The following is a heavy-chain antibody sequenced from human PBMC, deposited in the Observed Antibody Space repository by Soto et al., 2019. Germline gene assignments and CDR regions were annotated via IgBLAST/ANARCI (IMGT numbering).Heavy chain of an antibody. CDR2: IVGSGGTT. V-gene: IGHV3-23*01. CDR1: GFTFSSYV. J-gene: IGHJ6*02. Sequence: EVKLLESGGGLVQPGGSLRLSCTGSGFTFSSYVMSWVRQAPGKGLEWVSIIVGSGGTTYYADSVKGRFTVSRDNPKNTLYPQMASLSAEDTAVYYFAKDMRIGFYRPFIDGMDVWAQGATVTVSS. CDR3: AKDMRIGFYRPFIDGMDV. D-gene: IGHD3-16*02.